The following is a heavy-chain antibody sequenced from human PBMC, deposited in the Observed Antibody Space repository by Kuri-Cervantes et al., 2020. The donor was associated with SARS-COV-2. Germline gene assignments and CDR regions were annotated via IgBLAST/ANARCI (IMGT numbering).Heavy chain of an antibody. D-gene: IGHD2-2*01. J-gene: IGHJ4*02. V-gene: IGHV4-59*12. CDR3: AREGYCSSVSCFLFDY. CDR1: GGSISSYY. Sequence: GSLRLSCTVSGGSISSYYWSWIRQPPGKGLGWIGYIYYNGDTNYNPSLKSRVTMSVDTSNNQFSLKLNSVTAADTAVYYCAREGYCSSVSCFLFDYWGQGMLVTVSS. CDR2: IYYNGDT.